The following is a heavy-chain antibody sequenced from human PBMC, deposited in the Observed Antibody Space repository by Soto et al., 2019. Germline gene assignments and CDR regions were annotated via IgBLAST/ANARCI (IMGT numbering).Heavy chain of an antibody. J-gene: IGHJ3*02. CDR3: ARRRITTIVVGFDAFDI. CDR1: GGSISGSY. D-gene: IGHD3-22*01. V-gene: IGHV4-59*12. CDR2: IYYSGST. Sequence: SETLSLTCTVSGGSISGSYWSWIRQPPGKGLEYIGYIYYSGSTNYNPSLQSRVTMSVDTSKNQFSLKLSSVTAADTAVYYCARRRITTIVVGFDAFDIWGQGTMVT.